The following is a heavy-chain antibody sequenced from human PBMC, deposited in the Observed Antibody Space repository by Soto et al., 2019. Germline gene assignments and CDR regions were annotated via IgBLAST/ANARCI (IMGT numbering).Heavy chain of an antibody. CDR1: GGSISRSSYY. D-gene: IGHD2-2*01. CDR2: IYYSGDT. CDR3: ARDKGCHDFVSQPLFDY. J-gene: IGHJ4*02. Sequence: KASETLSLTCVVSGGSISRSSYYWGWIRQSPGKGLEWIGTIYYSGDTYYNPSLKSRVIISVDTSKNQFSLELSSVTAADTAVYYCARDKGCHDFVSQPLFDYWGQGTLVTVSS. V-gene: IGHV4-39*01.